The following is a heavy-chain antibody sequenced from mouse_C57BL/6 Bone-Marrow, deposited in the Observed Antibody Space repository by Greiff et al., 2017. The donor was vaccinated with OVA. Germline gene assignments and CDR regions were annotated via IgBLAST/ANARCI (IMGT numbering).Heavy chain of an antibody. CDR2: IYPGSCST. CDR1: GYTFTSYW. J-gene: IGHJ3*01. Sequence: QVQLQQSGAELVKPGASVKMSCKASGYTFTSYWITWVKQRPGQGLEWIGDIYPGSCSTNYNETFKSKATLTVDTYSSTAYRKLSSLTSEDSAVYYCERWGDISGYEFAYWGQGTLLTVSA. CDR3: ERWGDISGYEFAY. D-gene: IGHD3-2*02. V-gene: IGHV1-55*01.